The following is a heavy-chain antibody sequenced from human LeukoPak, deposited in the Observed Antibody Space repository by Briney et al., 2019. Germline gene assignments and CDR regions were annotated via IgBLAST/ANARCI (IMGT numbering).Heavy chain of an antibody. D-gene: IGHD4-23*01. CDR2: MSPDGNKK. CDR3: ARDGDYGGNSEAFDI. CDR1: GFTFSDYN. Sequence: GGSLRLSCAASGFTFSDYNMHWVRQAPGKGLDWVALMSPDGNKKYYADSVKGRFTISRDNSKNTLYLQMNSLRAEDTAVYYCARDGDYGGNSEAFDIWGQGTMVTVSS. J-gene: IGHJ3*02. V-gene: IGHV3-30*14.